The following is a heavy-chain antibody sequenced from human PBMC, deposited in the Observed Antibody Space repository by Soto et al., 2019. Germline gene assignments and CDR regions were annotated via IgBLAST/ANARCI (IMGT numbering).Heavy chain of an antibody. CDR2: INGRGNYK. CDR3: AREDGVVGATSAFDY. V-gene: IGHV3-21*01. CDR1: GFTLTTYT. D-gene: IGHD1-26*01. Sequence: SLRLSCVASGFTLTTYTMNWVRQAPGMGLEWVASINGRGNYKYYTDSVEGRFTISRDNAENSLYLHMNSLGAEDTAVYYCAREDGVVGATSAFDYWGQGTLVTVS. J-gene: IGHJ4*02.